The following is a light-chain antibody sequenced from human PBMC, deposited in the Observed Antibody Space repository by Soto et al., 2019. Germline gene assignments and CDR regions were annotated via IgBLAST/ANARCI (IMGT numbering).Light chain of an antibody. Sequence: DIQMTQSPSALSASVGDRVTITGRASQSISSWLAWYQQKPGKAPNLLVYKASSLESGVPSRFSGSGFGTEFTLTISSLQPDDFATYYCQQYNSFPYTFGHGTRLEIK. J-gene: IGKJ2*01. CDR2: KAS. V-gene: IGKV1-5*03. CDR1: QSISSW. CDR3: QQYNSFPYT.